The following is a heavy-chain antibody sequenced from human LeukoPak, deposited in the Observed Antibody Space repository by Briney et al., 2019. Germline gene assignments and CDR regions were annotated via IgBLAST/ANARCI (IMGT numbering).Heavy chain of an antibody. CDR3: ARLYIVVVPAAIDGGFDP. CDR2: IYPGDSDT. D-gene: IGHD2-2*01. Sequence: GESLKISCKGSGYSFTSYWIGWVRQMPGKGLEWMGIIYPGDSDTRYSPSFQGQVTISADKSISTAYLQWSSLKASDTATYYCARLYIVVVPAAIDGGFDPWGQGTLVTVSS. CDR1: GYSFTSYW. J-gene: IGHJ5*02. V-gene: IGHV5-51*01.